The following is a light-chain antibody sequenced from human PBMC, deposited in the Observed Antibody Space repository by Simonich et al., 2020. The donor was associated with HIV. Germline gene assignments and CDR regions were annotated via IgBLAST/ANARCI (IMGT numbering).Light chain of an antibody. J-gene: IGKJ3*01. Sequence: DIVMTQSPLSLPVTPGEPASISCRSSQSLLHSNGHNYLDWYLQNPGQSPPLLIYLGSNRASGVPDRFSGSGSGTDFTLKISRVEAEDVGVYYCMQALQTPFTFGPGTKVDIK. CDR1: QSLLHSNGHNY. CDR3: MQALQTPFT. CDR2: LGS. V-gene: IGKV2-28*01.